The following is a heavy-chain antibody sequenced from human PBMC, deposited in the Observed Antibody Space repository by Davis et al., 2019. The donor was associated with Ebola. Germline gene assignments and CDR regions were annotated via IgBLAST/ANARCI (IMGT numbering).Heavy chain of an antibody. V-gene: IGHV1-69*06. CDR1: GYTFTSYD. Sequence: SVKVSCKASGYTFTSYDINWVRQAPGQGLEWMGGIIPIFGTANYAQKFQGRVTITADKSTSTAYMELSSLRSEDTAAYYCARGTLGYCSSTSCYEGYYYGMDVWGQGTTVTVSS. CDR3: ARGTLGYCSSTSCYEGYYYGMDV. D-gene: IGHD2-2*01. CDR2: IIPIFGTA. J-gene: IGHJ6*02.